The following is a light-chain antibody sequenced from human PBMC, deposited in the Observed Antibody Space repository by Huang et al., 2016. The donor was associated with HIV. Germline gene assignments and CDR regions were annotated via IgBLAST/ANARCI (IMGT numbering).Light chain of an antibody. Sequence: EIVMTQSPAILSVSPGERATLSCRASQSVTSNFDWYQQKPGQAPRPLIYSASTRATGIPARFSGSGSGTEFTLTISSLQSEDFAVYYCQHYNNWPWWTFGQGTKVEIK. V-gene: IGKV3-15*01. CDR3: QHYNNWPWWT. CDR1: QSVTSN. J-gene: IGKJ1*01. CDR2: SAS.